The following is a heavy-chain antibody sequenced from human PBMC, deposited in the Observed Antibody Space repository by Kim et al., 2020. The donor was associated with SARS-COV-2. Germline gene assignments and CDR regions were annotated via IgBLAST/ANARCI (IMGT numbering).Heavy chain of an antibody. D-gene: IGHD3-3*01. CDR2: IKQDGNED. Sequence: GGSLRLSCAASGFTFNTYWMSWVRQAPGKGLEWVANIKQDGNEDYYVDSVKGRFTISRDNAKDSLYLQMNSLRAEDTAVYYCARDSAAIFWSNGRNFGMDVWGQGTTVTVSS. CDR3: ARDSAAIFWSNGRNFGMDV. V-gene: IGHV3-7*03. J-gene: IGHJ6*02. CDR1: GFTFNTYW.